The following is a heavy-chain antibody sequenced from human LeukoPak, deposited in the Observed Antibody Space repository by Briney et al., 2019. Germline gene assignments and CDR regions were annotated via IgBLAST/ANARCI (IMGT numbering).Heavy chain of an antibody. CDR3: ASGPPYGGYVNY. CDR1: GYTFTSYY. D-gene: IGHD5-12*01. CDR2: INPSGGST. J-gene: IGHJ4*02. Sequence: ASVKVSCKASGYTFTSYYMHWVRQAPGQGLEWMGMINPSGGSTTYAQKFQGRVTLTRDTSTSTVYMELSSLRSEDTAVYHCASGPPYGGYVNYWGQGTLVTVSS. V-gene: IGHV1-46*01.